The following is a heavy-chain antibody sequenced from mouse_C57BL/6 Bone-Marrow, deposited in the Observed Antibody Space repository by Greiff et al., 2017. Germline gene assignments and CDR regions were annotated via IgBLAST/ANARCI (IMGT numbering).Heavy chain of an antibody. J-gene: IGHJ2*01. CDR2: IDPSDSYT. Sequence: QVQLQQPGAELVRPGTSVKLSCKASGYTFTSYWMHWVKQRPGQGLEWIGVIDPSDSYTNYNQKFKGKATLTVDTSSSTAYMQLSSLTSEDSAVYYCARSRDGYSFLFDYWGQGTTLTVSS. CDR1: GYTFTSYW. CDR3: ARSRDGYSFLFDY. V-gene: IGHV1-59*01. D-gene: IGHD2-3*01.